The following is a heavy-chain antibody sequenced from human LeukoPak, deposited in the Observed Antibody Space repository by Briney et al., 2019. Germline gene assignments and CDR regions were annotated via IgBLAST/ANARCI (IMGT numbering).Heavy chain of an antibody. Sequence: SETLSLTCTVSGDSITTSFYYWAWIRQPPGKGLEWIGCIYYGESTYYNPSLKSRVTISVDTSKNQFSLKLSSVTAADTAVYYCARVAGITGFDYWGQGTLVTVSS. V-gene: IGHV4-39*07. CDR2: IYYGEST. D-gene: IGHD1/OR15-1a*01. CDR3: ARVAGITGFDY. CDR1: GDSITTSFYY. J-gene: IGHJ4*02.